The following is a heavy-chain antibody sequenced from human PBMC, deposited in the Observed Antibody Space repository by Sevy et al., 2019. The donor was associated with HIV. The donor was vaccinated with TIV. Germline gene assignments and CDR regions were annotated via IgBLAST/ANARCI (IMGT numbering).Heavy chain of an antibody. D-gene: IGHD2-2*01. J-gene: IGHJ4*02. CDR1: GFTFSSYA. V-gene: IGHV3-30-3*01. CDR2: IPYDGSNK. CDR3: ARDEAMDY. Sequence: GGSLRLSCAASGFTFSSYAMHWVRQAPGKGLEWVAVIPYDGSNKNYADSVKGRFTISRDNSKNTLYLQMNSLRAGDTAVYYCARDEAMDYWGQGTRVTVSS.